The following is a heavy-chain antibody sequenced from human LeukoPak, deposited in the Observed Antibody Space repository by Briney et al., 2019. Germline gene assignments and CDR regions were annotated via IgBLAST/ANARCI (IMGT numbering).Heavy chain of an antibody. Sequence: SETLSLTCAVYGGSFSGYYWSWIRQPPGKGLEWIGEINHSGSTNYNPSLKSRVTISVDTSKNQFSLKLSSVTAADTAAYYCARAGEYYFDYWGQGTLVTVSS. D-gene: IGHD1-26*01. CDR3: ARAGEYYFDY. J-gene: IGHJ4*02. V-gene: IGHV4-34*01. CDR1: GGSFSGYY. CDR2: INHSGST.